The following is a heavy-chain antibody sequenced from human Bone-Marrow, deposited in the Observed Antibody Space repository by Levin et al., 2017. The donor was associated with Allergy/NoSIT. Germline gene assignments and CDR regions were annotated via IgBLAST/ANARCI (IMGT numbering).Heavy chain of an antibody. CDR1: GFTFSNAW. D-gene: IGHD3-16*01. V-gene: IGHV3-15*07. J-gene: IGHJ4*02. CDR3: TTDFYDYVWGRTNNFDY. Sequence: PGGSLRLSCAASGFTFSNAWMNWVRQAPGKGLEWVGRIKSKTDGGTTDYAAPVKGRFTISRDDSKNTLYLQMNSLKTEDTAVYYCTTDFYDYVWGRTNNFDYWGQGTLVTVSS. CDR2: IKSKTDGGTT.